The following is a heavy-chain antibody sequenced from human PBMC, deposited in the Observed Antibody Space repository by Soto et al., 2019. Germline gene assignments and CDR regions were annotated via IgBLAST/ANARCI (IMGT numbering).Heavy chain of an antibody. CDR2: IYHSGST. CDR1: GGSINNDTYS. Sequence: QLQLQESGPGLVKPSQTLSLTCAVSGGSINNDTYSWSWIRQPPGKGLEWIGYIYHSGSTYYNPSLKSRGTISVDRAKSQFSLELTSVTAADTAVYYCARDPRILKYGMDVWGQGTTVTVSS. V-gene: IGHV4-30-2*01. CDR3: ARDPRILKYGMDV. J-gene: IGHJ6*02.